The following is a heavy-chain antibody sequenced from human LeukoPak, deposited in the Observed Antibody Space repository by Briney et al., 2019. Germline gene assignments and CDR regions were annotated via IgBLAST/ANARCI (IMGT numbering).Heavy chain of an antibody. CDR2: ISTYNGNT. Sequence: ASVKVSCRSSGYTFTTYGITWVQQAPGQGLEWMGWISTYNGNTNYAQKLQGRVTMTTDTSTSTAYLELRSLRSDDTAMYYCARDRMDTGTYFDYWGQGTLVTVSS. J-gene: IGHJ4*02. V-gene: IGHV1-18*01. CDR3: ARDRMDTGTYFDY. D-gene: IGHD5-18*01. CDR1: GYTFTTYG.